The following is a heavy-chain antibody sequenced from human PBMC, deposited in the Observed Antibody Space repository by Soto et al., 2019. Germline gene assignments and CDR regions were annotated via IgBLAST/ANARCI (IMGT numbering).Heavy chain of an antibody. Sequence: QVQLQQWGAGLLKPSETLSLTCAVYGGSFSDYYWSWIRQPPGKGLEWIGEINHSGSTNYNPSLKSRVTISEDTSKNQFSRKLSFVTAADTAVYYCARQSCSSSSCYFDYWGQGTLFTDSS. J-gene: IGHJ4*02. CDR1: GGSFSDYY. V-gene: IGHV4-34*01. D-gene: IGHD2-2*01. CDR3: ARQSCSSSSCYFDY. CDR2: INHSGST.